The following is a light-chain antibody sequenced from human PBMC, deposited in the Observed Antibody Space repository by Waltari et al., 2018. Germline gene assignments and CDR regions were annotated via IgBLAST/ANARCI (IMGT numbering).Light chain of an antibody. CDR2: DAS. CDR1: QSVSSY. J-gene: IGKJ4*01. CDR3: QQRSNWPLLT. Sequence: EIVLTQSPATLSLSPGERATLSCRASQSVSSYLAWYQQKPGQAPRLLIYDASNRATGITARVSGSGSGTDFTLTISSLEPEDFAVYYCQQRSNWPLLTFGGGTKVEIK. V-gene: IGKV3-11*01.